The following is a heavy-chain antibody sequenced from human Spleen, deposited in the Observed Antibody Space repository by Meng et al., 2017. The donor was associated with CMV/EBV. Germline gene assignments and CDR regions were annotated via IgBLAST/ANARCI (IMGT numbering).Heavy chain of an antibody. D-gene: IGHD5-12*01. CDR3: ARDSPGGYGYFDS. V-gene: IGHV4-30-4*01. J-gene: IGHJ4*02. CDR2: IHYSGTT. Sequence: QGQLQESGPGLVKPSPTLSLTCTVSDGFTTSDDYYWSWIRQPPGKGLEWIGYIHYSGTTYYNPSLKSRIAISLDTSKNQFSLNLNSVTAADAAVYYCARDSPGGYGYFDSWGQGTLVTVSS. CDR1: DGFTTSDDYY.